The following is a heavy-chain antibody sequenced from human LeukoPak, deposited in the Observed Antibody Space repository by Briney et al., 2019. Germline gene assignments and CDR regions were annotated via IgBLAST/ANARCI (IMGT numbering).Heavy chain of an antibody. Sequence: ASVKVSCKASGYTFTSYYMHWVRQAPGQGLEWMGIINPSGGGTSYAQKFQGRVTMTRDTSTSTVYMELSSLRSEDTAVYFCARDSPMVRGVIGRHWFDPWGQGTLVTVSS. CDR1: GYTFTSYY. CDR3: ARDSPMVRGVIGRHWFDP. CDR2: INPSGGGT. D-gene: IGHD3-10*01. V-gene: IGHV1-46*01. J-gene: IGHJ5*02.